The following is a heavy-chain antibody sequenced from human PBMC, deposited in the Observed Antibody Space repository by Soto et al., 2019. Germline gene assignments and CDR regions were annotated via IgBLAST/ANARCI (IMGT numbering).Heavy chain of an antibody. CDR3: TRQDYSNYGAY. CDR2: IYYTGST. J-gene: IGHJ4*02. Sequence: SETLSLTCSVSGGSISSANHYWGWIRQPPGKGLEWIATIYYTGSTFYNPSLKSRVTISVDTSKNQFSLRLTSVTAADTAVYYCTRQDYSNYGAYWGQGSQVTVSS. CDR1: GGSISSANHY. V-gene: IGHV4-39*01. D-gene: IGHD4-4*01.